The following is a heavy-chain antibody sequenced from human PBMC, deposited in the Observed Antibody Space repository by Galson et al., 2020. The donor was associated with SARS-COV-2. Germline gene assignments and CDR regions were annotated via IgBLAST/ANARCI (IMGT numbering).Heavy chain of an antibody. V-gene: IGHV1-2*02. CDR2: INPNRDGT. Sequence: ASVPVSRKDSGYTFTDYYMHWVRQAPAQGLEWMGWINPNRDGTNHAQKFQGRVTMTRDTSISTAYMELSRLRSDDTAVYYCARFPTLFTKERGRGAFDIGGKGTRVTVSS. CDR1: GYTFTDYY. D-gene: IGHD2-8*01. J-gene: IGHJ3*02. CDR3: ARFPTLFTKERGRGAFDI.